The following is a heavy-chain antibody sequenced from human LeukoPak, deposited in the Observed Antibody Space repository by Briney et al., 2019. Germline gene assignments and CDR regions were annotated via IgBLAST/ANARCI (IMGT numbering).Heavy chain of an antibody. V-gene: IGHV3-48*01. D-gene: IGHD2-15*01. CDR2: ISSSSSTI. CDR3: ARDEVVVAARTFDY. CDR1: GFTVSSNY. Sequence: GGSLRLSCAASGFTVSSNYMSWVRQAPGEGLEWVSYISSSSSTIYYADSVKGRFTISRDNAKNSLYLQMNSLRAEDTAVYYCARDEVVVAARTFDYWGQGTLVTVSS. J-gene: IGHJ4*02.